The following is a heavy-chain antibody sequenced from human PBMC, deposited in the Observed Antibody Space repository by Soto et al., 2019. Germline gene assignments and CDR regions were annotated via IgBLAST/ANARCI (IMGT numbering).Heavy chain of an antibody. J-gene: IGHJ3*01. D-gene: IGHD3-22*01. CDR1: GFTFSSYA. CDR3: AKGPGYYDSSGYYSA. Sequence: RRLSCAASGFTFSSYAMSWVRQAPGKGLDWVSAISGSGGSTYYTDSVKGRFTISRDNSKNTLYLQMNSLRAEDTAVYYCAKGPGYYDSSGYYSAWGQGTIV. CDR2: ISGSGGST. V-gene: IGHV3-23*01.